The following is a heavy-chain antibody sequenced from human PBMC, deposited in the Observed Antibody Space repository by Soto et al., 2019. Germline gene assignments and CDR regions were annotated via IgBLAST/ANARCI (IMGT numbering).Heavy chain of an antibody. J-gene: IGHJ6*03. CDR3: ARGKDGRRAGTYYFDMDV. CDR2: ISYDGNNE. CDR1: GFTFRALT. D-gene: IGHD1-1*01. V-gene: IGHV3-30-3*01. Sequence: LRLCCAASGFTFRALTIRWVRQTPGKGLEWVAVISYDGNNERYTDPVKGRFTVSRDNSKSTLYLQMNSLRAEDTAVYYCARGKDGRRAGTYYFDMDVWGKGTTVTVSS.